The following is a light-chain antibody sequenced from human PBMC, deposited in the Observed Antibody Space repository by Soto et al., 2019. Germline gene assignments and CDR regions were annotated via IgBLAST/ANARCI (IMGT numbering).Light chain of an antibody. Sequence: QSVLTQPPSVSGAPGQRVNISCTGSSSNIGAGYDVHWYQQLPGTAPKLLIYGNSNRPSGVPDRFSGSKSGTSASLAITGLPAEDEADYYGQYYYSSLSGSVFGGGTTLAVL. CDR3: QYYYSSLSGSV. V-gene: IGLV1-40*01. J-gene: IGLJ3*02. CDR1: SSNIGAGYD. CDR2: GNS.